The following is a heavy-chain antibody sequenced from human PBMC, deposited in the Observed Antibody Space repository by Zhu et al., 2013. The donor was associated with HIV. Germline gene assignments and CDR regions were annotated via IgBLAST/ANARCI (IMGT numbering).Heavy chain of an antibody. CDR3: ASSGWYRGY. Sequence: QVQLQESGPGLAKPSETLSLTCAVSGYSISSGYYWGWIRQPPGKGLEWIGTIYYSGSTFYNPSLKSRVTIPVDTSKNQFSLSLSSVTAADTAVYYCASSGWYRGYWGQGTLVTVSS. D-gene: IGHD6-19*01. CDR2: IYYSGST. V-gene: IGHV4-38-2*01. CDR1: GYSISSGYY. J-gene: IGHJ4*02.